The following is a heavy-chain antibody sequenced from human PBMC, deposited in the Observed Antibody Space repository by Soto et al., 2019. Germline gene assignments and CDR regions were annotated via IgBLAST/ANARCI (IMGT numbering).Heavy chain of an antibody. CDR1: GGSISSGGYY. CDR3: ARAPPGYCSSTRCSYYFDY. J-gene: IGHJ4*02. CDR2: IYYSGST. Sequence: QVQLQESGPGLVKPSQTLSLTCTVSGGSISSGGYYWSWIRQHPGKGLEWIGYIYYSGSTYYNPYLKSGATISVDTSKNRFSLKLSSVTAADTAVYYCARAPPGYCSSTRCSYYFDYWGQGTLVTVSS. V-gene: IGHV4-31*03. D-gene: IGHD2-2*01.